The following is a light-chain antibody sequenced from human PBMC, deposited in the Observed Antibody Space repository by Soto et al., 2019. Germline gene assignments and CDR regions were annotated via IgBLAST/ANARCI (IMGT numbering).Light chain of an antibody. V-gene: IGLV2-14*01. Sequence: QSVLTQPASVSGSPGQSITISCTRTSSDISADNYVSWYQQHPGKAPKLIIYEVADRPSGLSNRFSVSKSGNTASLTISRLQPEDEADYYCSSYTSNSFYVFGTGTKV. J-gene: IGLJ1*01. CDR1: SSDISADNY. CDR3: SSYTSNSFYV. CDR2: EVA.